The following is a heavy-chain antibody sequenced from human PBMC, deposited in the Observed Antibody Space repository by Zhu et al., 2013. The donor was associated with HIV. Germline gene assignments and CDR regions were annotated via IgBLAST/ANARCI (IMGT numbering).Heavy chain of an antibody. D-gene: IGHD4-17*01. V-gene: IGHV1-2*02. CDR2: INPNSGGT. J-gene: IGHJ2*01. Sequence: QVQLVQSGAEVKKPGASVKVSCKASGYMFAGYYIHWVRQAPGQGLEWMGWINPNSGGTNYAQKFQGRVTMTRDTSISTAYMELSRLRSDDTAVYYCARPTTVTTPWYFDLWGRGTLVTVSS. CDR3: ARPTTVTTPWYFDL. CDR1: GYMFAGYY.